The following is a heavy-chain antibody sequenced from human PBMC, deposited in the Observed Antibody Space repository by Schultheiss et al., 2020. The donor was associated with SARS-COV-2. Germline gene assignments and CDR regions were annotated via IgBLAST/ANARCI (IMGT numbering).Heavy chain of an antibody. CDR2: ISYDGSNK. CDR3: AKLGRVTTPNYYYYYGMDV. V-gene: IGHV3-30*18. CDR1: GFTFSSYG. J-gene: IGHJ6*02. Sequence: GESLKISCAASGFTFSSYGMHWVRQAPGKGLEWVAVISYDGSNKYYADSVKGRFTISRDNSKNTLYLQMNSLRAEDTAVYYCAKLGRVTTPNYYYYYGMDVWGQGTTVTVSS. D-gene: IGHD4-17*01.